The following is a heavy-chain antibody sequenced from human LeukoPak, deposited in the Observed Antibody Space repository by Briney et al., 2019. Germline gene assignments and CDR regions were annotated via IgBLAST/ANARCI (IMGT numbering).Heavy chain of an antibody. D-gene: IGHD2-2*01. V-gene: IGHV1-69*13. Sequence: SVKVSCKASGGTFSSYAISWVRQAPGQGLEWMGGIIPIFGTANYAQKFQGRVTITADESTSTAYMELSSLRSEDTAVYYCARGVADIVVVPAAKYYYYGMDVWGQGTLVTVSS. CDR1: GGTFSSYA. J-gene: IGHJ6*02. CDR3: ARGVADIVVVPAAKYYYYGMDV. CDR2: IIPIFGTA.